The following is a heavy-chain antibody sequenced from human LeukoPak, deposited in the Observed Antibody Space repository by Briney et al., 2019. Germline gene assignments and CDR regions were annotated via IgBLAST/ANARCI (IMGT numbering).Heavy chain of an antibody. J-gene: IGHJ3*02. Sequence: RTGESLRLSCAASGFTFSSYSMNWVRQAPGKGLEWVSSISSSSSYIYYADSVKGRFTISRDNAKNSLYLQMNSLRAEDTAVYYCARALLGATLAFDIWGQGTMVTVSS. V-gene: IGHV3-21*01. CDR2: ISSSSSYI. D-gene: IGHD1-26*01. CDR1: GFTFSSYS. CDR3: ARALLGATLAFDI.